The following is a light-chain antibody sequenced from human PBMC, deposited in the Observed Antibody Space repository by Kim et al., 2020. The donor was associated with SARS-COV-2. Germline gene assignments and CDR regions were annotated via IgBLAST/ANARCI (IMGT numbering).Light chain of an antibody. CDR1: QSISSY. CDR3: QQSYSTPPDS. V-gene: IGKV1-39*01. J-gene: IGKJ2*03. CDR2: AAS. Sequence: DIQMTQSPSSLSASVGDRVTITCRASQSISSYLNWYQQKPGKAPKLLIYAASSLQSGVPSRFSGSGSGTDFTLTISSLQPEDFATYYCQQSYSTPPDSFGRGTKLEI.